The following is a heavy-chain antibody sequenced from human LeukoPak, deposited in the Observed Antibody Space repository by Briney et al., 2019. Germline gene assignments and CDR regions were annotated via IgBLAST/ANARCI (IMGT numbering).Heavy chain of an antibody. J-gene: IGHJ4*02. CDR2: IYYSGST. D-gene: IGHD3-22*01. CDR3: ARENPSGYYNRPIDY. V-gene: IGHV4-59*01. Sequence: KPSETLSLTCTVSGGSISSYYWSWIRQPPGKGLKWIGYIYYSGSTNYNPSLKSRVTISVDTSKNQFSLKLSSVTAADTAVYYCARENPSGYYNRPIDYWGQGTLVTVSS. CDR1: GGSISSYY.